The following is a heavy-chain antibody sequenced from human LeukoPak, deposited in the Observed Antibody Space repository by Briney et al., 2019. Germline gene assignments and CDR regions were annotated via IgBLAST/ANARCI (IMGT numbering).Heavy chain of an antibody. D-gene: IGHD2-2*01. V-gene: IGHV4-30-4*01. CDR3: ARGLSGGKYQLRWFDP. CDR1: GGSISSGDYY. Sequence: SETLSLTCTVSGGSISSGDYYWSWIRQPPGKGLEWIGYIYYSGSTYYNPSLKSRVTISVDTSKNQFSLKLSSVTAADTAVYYCARGLSGGKYQLRWFDPWGQGTLVTVSS. CDR2: IYYSGST. J-gene: IGHJ5*02.